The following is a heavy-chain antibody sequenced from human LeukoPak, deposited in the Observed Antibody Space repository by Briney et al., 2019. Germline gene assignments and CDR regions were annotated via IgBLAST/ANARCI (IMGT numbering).Heavy chain of an antibody. J-gene: IGHJ5*02. CDR2: IYAGGET. CDR1: GFTVTTNY. CDR3: ARARIGTSGTKSNRWFDP. Sequence: GGSLRLSCAASGFTVTTNYMTWVRQAPGKGLEWVSHIYAGGETFNADSVKGRFTVSRDKSSNTLYLQMNSLSAEDTAFYYCARARIGTSGTKSNRWFDPWGQGILVTVAS. V-gene: IGHV3-66*02. D-gene: IGHD1-1*01.